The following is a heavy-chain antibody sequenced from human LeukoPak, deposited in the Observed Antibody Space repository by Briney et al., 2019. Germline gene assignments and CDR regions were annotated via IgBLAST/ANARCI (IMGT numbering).Heavy chain of an antibody. CDR3: ARDRDSNWYPYHDH. Sequence: GGSLRLSCAASGFTFTNYWMSWVRQAPGKGLAWLANIKQDGSQKYYVDSVKGRFTISRDNAKNSLYLQMNSLGAEDTAVYYCARDRDSNWYPYHDHWSQGTLVSVSS. CDR1: GFTFTNYW. CDR2: IKQDGSQK. D-gene: IGHD4-11*01. V-gene: IGHV3-7*03. J-gene: IGHJ4*02.